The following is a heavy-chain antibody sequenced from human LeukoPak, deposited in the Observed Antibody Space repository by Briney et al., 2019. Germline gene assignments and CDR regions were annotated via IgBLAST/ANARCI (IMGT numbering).Heavy chain of an antibody. D-gene: IGHD1-26*01. CDR3: ARDRYGGFDY. J-gene: IGHJ4*02. Sequence: PSETLSLTCTVSGGSISSYYWSWIRQPPGKGLEWIGYIYYSGSINYNPSLKSRVTISVDTSKNQFSLKLSSVTAADTAVYYCARDRYGGFDYWGQGTLVTVSS. CDR2: IYYSGSI. CDR1: GGSISSYY. V-gene: IGHV4-59*01.